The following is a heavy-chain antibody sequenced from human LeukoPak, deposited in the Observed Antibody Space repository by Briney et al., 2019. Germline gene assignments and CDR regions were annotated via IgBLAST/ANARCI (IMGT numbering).Heavy chain of an antibody. CDR2: INEDGSTI. J-gene: IGHJ4*02. D-gene: IGHD3-10*01. V-gene: IGHV3-7*05. CDR1: GFTFNSYW. Sequence: PGGSLRLSCAASGFTFNSYWMSWVRQAPGKGLEWVADINEDGSTIYYVNSVKGRFTISRDNAKNSLSLQLNTLRAEDRAVYYCARWSYVSGTWFLDSWGQGALVTVSS. CDR3: ARWSYVSGTWFLDS.